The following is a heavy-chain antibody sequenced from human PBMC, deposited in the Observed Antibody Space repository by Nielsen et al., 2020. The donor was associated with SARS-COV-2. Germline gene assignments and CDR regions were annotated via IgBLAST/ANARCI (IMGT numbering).Heavy chain of an antibody. D-gene: IGHD1-26*01. V-gene: IGHV4-34*01. CDR3: ARGVGATPVDY. CDR1: GGSFSGYY. Sequence: SETLSLTCAVYGGSFSGYYWSWIRQPPGKGLEWIGEINHSGSTNYNPSLKSRVTISVDTSKNQFSLKLSSVTAADTAVYYCARGVGATPVDYWGQGTLVTVSS. CDR2: INHSGST. J-gene: IGHJ4*02.